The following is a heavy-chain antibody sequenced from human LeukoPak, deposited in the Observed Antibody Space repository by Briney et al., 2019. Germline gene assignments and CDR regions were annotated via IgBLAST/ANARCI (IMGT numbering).Heavy chain of an antibody. J-gene: IGHJ5*02. V-gene: IGHV5-51*01. CDR1: GYSFTSYW. CDR2: IYPGDSDT. D-gene: IGHD6-13*01. Sequence: GESLKISCKGSGYSFTSYWIGWVRQMPGKGLEWMGIIYPGDSDTRYSPSFQGQVTISADKSISTAYLQWSSLKASDTAMYYCARQEGSSWYSTNWFDPWGQGTLVTVSS. CDR3: ARQEGSSWYSTNWFDP.